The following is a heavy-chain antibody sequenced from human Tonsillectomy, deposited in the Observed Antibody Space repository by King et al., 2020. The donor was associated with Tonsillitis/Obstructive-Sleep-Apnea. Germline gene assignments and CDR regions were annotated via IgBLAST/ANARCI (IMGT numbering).Heavy chain of an antibody. CDR3: ARDLLGAANNYYGSGSPDY. CDR1: GFSFDDFG. D-gene: IGHD3-10*01. V-gene: IGHV3-20*04. Sequence: VQLVESGGGVVRPGGSLRLSCAASGFSFDDFGMSWVRQAPGKGLEWLSGINWNGGSTGYADSVKGRFTISRDNAKNSLYLQLNSLRAEDTAFYYCARDLLGAANNYYGSGSPDYWGQGTLVTVSS. CDR2: INWNGGST. J-gene: IGHJ4*02.